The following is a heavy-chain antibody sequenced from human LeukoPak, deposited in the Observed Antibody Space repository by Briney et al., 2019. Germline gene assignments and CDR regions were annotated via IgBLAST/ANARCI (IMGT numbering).Heavy chain of an antibody. CDR2: IYPGDSDT. CDR3: ARSSVVATLGTSDI. J-gene: IGHJ3*02. V-gene: IGHV5-51*01. D-gene: IGHD2-21*01. CDR1: GYTFTTYW. Sequence: GESLKISCKGSGYTFTTYWSGWVRQIPGKSLEWMGIIYPGDSDTRYSPSFQGQVTISADKSISTAYLQWSSLKASDTAMYYCARSSVVATLGTSDIWGQGTMVTVSS.